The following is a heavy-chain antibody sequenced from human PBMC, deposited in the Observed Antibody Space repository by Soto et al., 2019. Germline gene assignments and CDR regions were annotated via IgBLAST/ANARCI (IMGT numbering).Heavy chain of an antibody. CDR1: GFTFSSYA. CDR2: ISYDGSNK. V-gene: IGHV3-30-3*01. J-gene: IGHJ4*02. D-gene: IGHD6-13*01. Sequence: GGSLRLSCAASGFTFSSYAMHWVRQAPGKGLEWVAVISYDGSNKYYADSVKGRFTISRENSKNTMYLQMNSLRAQDTAVYYCAIDPGFLGGSSWYPVRYFDYWGQGTLVTVSS. CDR3: AIDPGFLGGSSWYPVRYFDY.